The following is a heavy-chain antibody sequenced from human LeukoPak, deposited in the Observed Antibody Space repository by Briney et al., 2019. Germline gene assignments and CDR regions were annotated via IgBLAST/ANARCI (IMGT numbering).Heavy chain of an antibody. CDR1: GFTFSSYW. D-gene: IGHD4-11*01. CDR2: VNQHETET. J-gene: IGHJ4*02. V-gene: IGHV3-7*01. CDR3: ARSNTARGGGTTHF. Sequence: PGGSLRLSCAASGFTFSSYWTSWIRQAPGKGLEWVANVNQHETETYYVDSVEGRFTISRDNAQNSLYLQMNSLRAEDTAVYFCARSNTARGGGTTHFCGQGILVTVSS.